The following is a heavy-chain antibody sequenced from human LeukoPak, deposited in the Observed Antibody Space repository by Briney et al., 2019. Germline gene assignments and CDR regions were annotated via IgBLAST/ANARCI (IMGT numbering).Heavy chain of an antibody. CDR2: ISGSGGST. D-gene: IGHD5-12*01. J-gene: IGHJ6*03. V-gene: IGHV3-23*01. Sequence: GGSLRLSCAASGFTFSSYAMSWVRQAPGKGLEWVSAISGSGGSTYYADSVKGRFTISRDNSKNTLYLQMNSLRAEDTAVYYCAKVPDYSRPSYYYMDVWGKGTTVTVSS. CDR1: GFTFSSYA. CDR3: AKVPDYSRPSYYYMDV.